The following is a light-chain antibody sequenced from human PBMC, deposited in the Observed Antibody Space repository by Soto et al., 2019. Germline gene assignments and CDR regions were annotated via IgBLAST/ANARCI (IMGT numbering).Light chain of an antibody. CDR3: QQYDNLPLT. Sequence: IPMTQSPSSLSASVGDRVTITCQASQDIRHYLNWYQHKPGEAPKLLIYDASNLETGVPSRFSGSGSGTHFTLTITTLQPEDISTYYCQQYDNLPLTFGGGTKVE. J-gene: IGKJ4*01. V-gene: IGKV1-33*01. CDR2: DAS. CDR1: QDIRHY.